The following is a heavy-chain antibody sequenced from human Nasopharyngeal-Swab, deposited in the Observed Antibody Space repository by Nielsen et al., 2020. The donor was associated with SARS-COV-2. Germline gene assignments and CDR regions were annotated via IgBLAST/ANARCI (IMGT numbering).Heavy chain of an antibody. J-gene: IGHJ6*02. Sequence: WIRQPPGKGLEWIGETRHRGSGNYKPSLNSRVSMSVDASKNQFSLKLDSVTAADTAVYYCARGGRHGCSSANRPCAIDVWGQGATVTVSS. CDR3: ARGGRHGCSSANRPCAIDV. V-gene: IGHV4-34*01. D-gene: IGHD2-2*01. CDR2: TRHRGSG.